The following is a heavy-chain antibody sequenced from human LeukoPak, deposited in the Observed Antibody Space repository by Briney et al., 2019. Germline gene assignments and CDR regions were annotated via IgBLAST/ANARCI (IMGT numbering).Heavy chain of an antibody. CDR3: AKVGVGSSSREDLVDY. J-gene: IGHJ4*02. CDR2: ISSSGTYI. V-gene: IGHV3-21*01. CDR1: GFSLRSYS. D-gene: IGHD6-13*01. Sequence: GGSLRLSCAASGFSLRSYSIHWVRQAPGKGLDWVSSISSSGTYIYYAESVKGRFTVSRDNARNSLFLQMNSLRAEDTAMYYCAKVGVGSSSREDLVDYWGQGTLVTVSS.